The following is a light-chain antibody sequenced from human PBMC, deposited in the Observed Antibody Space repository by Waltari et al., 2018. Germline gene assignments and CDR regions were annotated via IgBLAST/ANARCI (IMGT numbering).Light chain of an antibody. CDR3: QHYVSLPVT. CDR1: QSVGRY. V-gene: IGKV3-20*01. J-gene: IGKJ1*01. Sequence: EIVLTQSPGTLSLSPGERATLSCRASQSVGRYLAWYQQKPGQAPRLLIYDASSRATGIPDRFSGGGSGTDFRLTISRLEPEDFAAYHCQHYVSLPVTFGQGTKVEIK. CDR2: DAS.